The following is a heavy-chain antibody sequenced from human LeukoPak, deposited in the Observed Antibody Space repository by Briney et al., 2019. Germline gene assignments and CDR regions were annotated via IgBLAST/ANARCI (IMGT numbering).Heavy chain of an antibody. J-gene: IGHJ4*02. CDR1: GGTFSSYA. CDR3: ARGDYYDSSGYFAETDY. CDR2: IIPIFGTV. D-gene: IGHD3-22*01. V-gene: IGHV1-69*05. Sequence: ASVKVSCKASGGTFSSYAISWVRQAPGQGLEWMGGIIPIFGTVNYAQKFQGRVTITTDESTSTAYMELSSLRSEDTAVYYCARGDYYDSSGYFAETDYWGQGTLVTVSS.